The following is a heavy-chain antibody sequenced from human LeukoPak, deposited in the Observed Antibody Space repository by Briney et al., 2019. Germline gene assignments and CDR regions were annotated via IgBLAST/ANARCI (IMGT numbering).Heavy chain of an antibody. Sequence: GGSLRLSCAASGFTFSSHWMHWVRQAPGKGLEWVAVILYDGGNKYYADSVKGRFTISRDNSKNTLYLQMNSLRAEDTAVYYCARGPSWQLIIFWGQGTLVTVSS. CDR1: GFTFSSHW. CDR2: ILYDGGNK. D-gene: IGHD2-15*01. CDR3: ARGPSWQLIIF. J-gene: IGHJ4*02. V-gene: IGHV3-30-3*01.